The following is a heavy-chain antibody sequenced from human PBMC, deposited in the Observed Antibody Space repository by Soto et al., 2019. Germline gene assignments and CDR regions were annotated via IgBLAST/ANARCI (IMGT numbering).Heavy chain of an antibody. CDR1: GGSISSSSYY. CDR3: ARDKITGLFDY. Sequence: SETLSLTCTVSGGSISSSSYYWGWIRQPPEKGLEWIASISYSGSTYYNPTLKSRLIISVDTSKNQFSLKLTSVTAADTAVYYCARDKITGLFDYWGQGTLVTVSS. J-gene: IGHJ4*02. CDR2: ISYSGST. D-gene: IGHD2-8*02. V-gene: IGHV4-39*07.